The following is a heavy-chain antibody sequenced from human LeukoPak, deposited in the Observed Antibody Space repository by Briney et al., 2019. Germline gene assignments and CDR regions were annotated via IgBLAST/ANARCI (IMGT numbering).Heavy chain of an antibody. CDR3: ARVPGADFDY. CDR1: GFTFSSYA. V-gene: IGHV3-30-3*01. CDR2: ISYDGSNK. J-gene: IGHJ4*02. Sequence: GGSLRLSCAASGFTFSSYAMHWVRKAPGKGLEWVAVISYDGSNKYYADSVKGRFTISRDNSKNTLYLQMNSLRAEDTAVHYCARVPGADFDYWGQGTLVTVSS.